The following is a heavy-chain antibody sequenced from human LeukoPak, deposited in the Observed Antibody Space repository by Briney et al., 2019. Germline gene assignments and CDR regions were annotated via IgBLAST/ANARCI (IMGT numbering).Heavy chain of an antibody. CDR2: IYYIGST. V-gene: IGHV4-31*03. D-gene: IGHD2-2*01. CDR1: GGSISSGGYY. Sequence: SQTLSLTCTVSGGSISSGGYYWSRIRQHPGKGLEWIGYIYYIGSTYCNPSLKSRVTISVDTSKNQFSLKLSSVTAADTAVYYCAREPIYAHAFDIWGQGTVVTVSP. CDR3: AREPIYAHAFDI. J-gene: IGHJ3*02.